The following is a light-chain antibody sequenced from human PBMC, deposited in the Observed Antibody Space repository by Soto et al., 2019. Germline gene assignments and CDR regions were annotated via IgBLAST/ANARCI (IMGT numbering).Light chain of an antibody. CDR2: KAS. J-gene: IGKJ1*01. Sequence: DVVMTQSPLSLPVTLGQPASISCRSSRSLVYSDGNAYLNWFHQRPGQSPRRLIYKASNRDSGVPDRFTGSASGTDFTLQIIWVEAQDVGVYYCMRGTHWPPTYGRGTKVEIE. CDR3: MRGTHWPPT. V-gene: IGKV2-30*01. CDR1: RSLVYSDGNAY.